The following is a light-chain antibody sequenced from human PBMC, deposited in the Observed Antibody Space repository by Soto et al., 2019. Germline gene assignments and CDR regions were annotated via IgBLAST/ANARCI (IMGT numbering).Light chain of an antibody. CDR2: TNN. CDR3: AAWDGSLNVCV. CDR1: SSSIGSNS. Sequence: QSVLTQPPSASGTPGQRVTISCSGSSSSIGSNSVNWYQQLPRTAPKVLIYTNNQRPSGVPDRFSGSKSGTSASLAISGLQSEDEADYYCAAWDGSLNVCVFGTGTKVTVL. V-gene: IGLV1-44*01. J-gene: IGLJ1*01.